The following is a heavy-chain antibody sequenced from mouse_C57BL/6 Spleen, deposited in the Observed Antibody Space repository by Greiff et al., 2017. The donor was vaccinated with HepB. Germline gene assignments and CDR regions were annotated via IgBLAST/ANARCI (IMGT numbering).Heavy chain of an antibody. J-gene: IGHJ3*01. CDR3: ARGTYGSSPWFAY. V-gene: IGHV1-52*01. CDR1: GYTFTSYW. D-gene: IGHD1-1*01. Sequence: QVQLQQPGAELVRPGSSVKLSCKASGYTFTSYWMHWVKQRPIQGLEWIGNIDPSDSETHYNQKFKDKATLTVDKSSSTAYMQLSSLTSEDSAVYYCARGTYGSSPWFAYWGQVTLVTVSA. CDR2: IDPSDSET.